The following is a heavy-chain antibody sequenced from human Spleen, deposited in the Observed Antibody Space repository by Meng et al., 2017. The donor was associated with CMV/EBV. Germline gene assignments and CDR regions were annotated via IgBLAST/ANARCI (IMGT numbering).Heavy chain of an antibody. V-gene: IGHV3-7*01. CDR3: ASGFDI. CDR2: IKQDGSEK. Sequence: GSLRLSCAASGFNFTTYWMNWVRQAPGKGLEWVANIKQDGSEKYYLDSVKGRFTISRDNAKNSLYLQMNSLRAEDTAVYYCASGFDIWGQGTMVTVSS. CDR1: GFNFTTYW. J-gene: IGHJ3*02.